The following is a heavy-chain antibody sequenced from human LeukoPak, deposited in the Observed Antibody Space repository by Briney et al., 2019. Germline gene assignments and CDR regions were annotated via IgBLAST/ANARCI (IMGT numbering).Heavy chain of an antibody. Sequence: SETLSLTCAVYGGSFSGYYWSWIRQPPGKGLEWIGSIYYSGSTYYNPSLKSRVTISVDTSKNQFSLQLNSVTPEDTAVYYCARGAVAAKQMDYFDYWGQGTLVTVSS. V-gene: IGHV4-34*01. CDR3: ARGAVAAKQMDYFDY. D-gene: IGHD6-19*01. CDR1: GGSFSGYY. CDR2: IYYSGST. J-gene: IGHJ4*02.